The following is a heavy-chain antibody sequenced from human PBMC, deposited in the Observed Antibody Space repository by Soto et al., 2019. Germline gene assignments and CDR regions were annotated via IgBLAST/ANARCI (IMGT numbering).Heavy chain of an antibody. CDR2: IWNDGSNE. V-gene: IGHV3-33*08. Sequence: QVPLVESGGGVVQPGRSLRLSCGASGFTFRDYGMHWVRQAPGKGLEWVAVIWNDGSNEEYAESVKGRFTISRDNSKDTLYLQMNSLRSEDTGVYFCATPRNGDDYFGLDVWGQGTTVIVSS. CDR1: GFTFRDYG. D-gene: IGHD2-8*01. CDR3: ATPRNGDDYFGLDV. J-gene: IGHJ6*02.